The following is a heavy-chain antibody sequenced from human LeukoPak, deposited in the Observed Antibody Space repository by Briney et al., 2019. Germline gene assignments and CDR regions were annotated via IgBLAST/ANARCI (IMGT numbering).Heavy chain of an antibody. Sequence: PGGSLRLSCAASGFTLSSYEMNWVRQAPGKGLEWVSYIISGGTTIYYADSVKGRFTTSRDNAKNSLYLQMNSLRVEDTAIYYCTRDSGLTGYDLLDYWGQGTLVTVSS. D-gene: IGHD5-12*01. CDR3: TRDSGLTGYDLLDY. CDR1: GFTLSSYE. J-gene: IGHJ4*02. CDR2: IISGGTTI. V-gene: IGHV3-48*03.